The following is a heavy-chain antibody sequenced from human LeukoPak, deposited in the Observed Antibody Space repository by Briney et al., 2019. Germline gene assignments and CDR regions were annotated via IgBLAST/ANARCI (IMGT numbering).Heavy chain of an antibody. Sequence: SETLSLTCTVSGGSICSGSYYWSWIRQPAGKGLEWIGRIYTSGSTNYNPSLKSRVTISVDTSKNQFSLKLSSVTAADTAVYYCARYYYGSPFDIWGQGTMVTVSS. J-gene: IGHJ3*02. CDR1: GGSICSGSYY. V-gene: IGHV4-61*02. CDR3: ARYYYGSPFDI. CDR2: IYTSGST. D-gene: IGHD3-10*01.